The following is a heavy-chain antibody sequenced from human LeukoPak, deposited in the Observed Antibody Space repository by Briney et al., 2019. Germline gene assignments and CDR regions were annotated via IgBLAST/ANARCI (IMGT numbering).Heavy chain of an antibody. CDR1: EFTFSSYA. Sequence: GGSLRLSCAASEFTFSSYAISWVRQAPGKGLEWVSTISGSGGSTYYADSVKGRFTISRDNSKNTLYLQMNSLGAEDTAVYYCARTRGGLWTGAFDIWGQGTVVTVSS. V-gene: IGHV3-23*01. CDR3: ARTRGGLWTGAFDI. CDR2: ISGSGGST. D-gene: IGHD2-21*01. J-gene: IGHJ3*02.